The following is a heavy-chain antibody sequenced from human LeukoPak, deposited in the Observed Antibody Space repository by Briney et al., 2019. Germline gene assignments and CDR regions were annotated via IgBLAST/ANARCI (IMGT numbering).Heavy chain of an antibody. CDR3: ARSNCSSTSCYYYYGMDV. V-gene: IGHV4-39*01. CDR2: IYYSGST. CDR1: GGSISSSSHY. J-gene: IGHJ6*02. D-gene: IGHD2-2*01. Sequence: SETLSLTCAVSGGSISSSSHYWVWIRQAPGKGLEWIGGIYYSGSTYYNPSLKSRVTISVDTSKNQFSLKLNSVTAADTAVFYCARSNCSSTSCYYYYGMDVWGQGTTVTVSS.